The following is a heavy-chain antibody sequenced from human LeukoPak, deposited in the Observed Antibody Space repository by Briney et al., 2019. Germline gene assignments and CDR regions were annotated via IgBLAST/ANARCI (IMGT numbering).Heavy chain of an antibody. D-gene: IGHD5-12*01. Sequence: PSETLSLTCIVPGGSISSSSYYWAWIRQSPGKGLEWIGTFSSGGSAYYNPSLTSRVSISKDTSDNQFSLRLYSVTAADTAVYYCARRRYSGYHRRDNAFDIWGQGTMVTVSS. V-gene: IGHV4-39*07. J-gene: IGHJ3*02. CDR3: ARRRYSGYHRRDNAFDI. CDR1: GGSISSSSYY. CDR2: FSSGGSA.